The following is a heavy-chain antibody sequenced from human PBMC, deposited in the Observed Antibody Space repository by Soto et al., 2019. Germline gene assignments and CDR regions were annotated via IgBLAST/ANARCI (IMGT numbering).Heavy chain of an antibody. J-gene: IGHJ4*02. Sequence: EVQLVESGGGLVQPGRSLRLSCAASGFTFDDYAMHWVRRVPGKGLEWVSSISWNSNIIGYADSVKGRFTISRDNAKNSLYPQMNSLRTEDTALYYCAKGGPDGFCSGGRCYFDYCSQGTLVTVSS. D-gene: IGHD2-15*01. CDR1: GFTFDDYA. CDR2: ISWNSNII. CDR3: AKGGPDGFCSGGRCYFDY. V-gene: IGHV3-9*01.